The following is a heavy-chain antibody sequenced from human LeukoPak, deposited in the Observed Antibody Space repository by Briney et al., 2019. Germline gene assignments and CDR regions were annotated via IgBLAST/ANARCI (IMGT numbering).Heavy chain of an antibody. V-gene: IGHV3-9*03. CDR1: GFTFDDYA. Sequence: GGSLRLSCAASGFTFDDYAMHWVRQAPGKGLEWVPGISWNSGSIGYADSVKGRFTISRDNAKNSLYLQMNSLRAEDMALYYCARDLRELRAFDSWGQGTMVTVSS. J-gene: IGHJ3*02. CDR2: ISWNSGSI. D-gene: IGHD1-26*01. CDR3: ARDLRELRAFDS.